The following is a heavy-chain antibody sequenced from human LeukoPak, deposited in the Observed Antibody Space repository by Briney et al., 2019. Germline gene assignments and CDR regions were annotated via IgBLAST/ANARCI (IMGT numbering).Heavy chain of an antibody. J-gene: IGHJ6*03. CDR1: GGSISNYY. CDR2: IYYSGST. CDR3: ARSGPYYYYYYMDV. V-gene: IGHV4-59*08. D-gene: IGHD2-8*02. Sequence: SETLSLTCTVSGGSISNYYWSWIRQPPGKGLEWIGYIYYSGSTEYNPSLKSRVTISVDTSKNQFSLKLSSVSAADTAVYYCARSGPYYYYYYMDVWGKGTTVTISS.